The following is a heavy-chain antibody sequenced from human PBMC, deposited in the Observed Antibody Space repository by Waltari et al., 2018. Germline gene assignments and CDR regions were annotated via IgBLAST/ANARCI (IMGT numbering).Heavy chain of an antibody. CDR2: ISSNGGST. J-gene: IGHJ4*02. Sequence: EYVSSISSNGGSTYYANSVKGRFTISRDNSKNTLYLQMGSLRAEDMAVYYCARARIATGSRYYFDYWGQGTLVTVFS. D-gene: IGHD1-1*01. V-gene: IGHV3-64*01. CDR3: ARARIATGSRYYFDY.